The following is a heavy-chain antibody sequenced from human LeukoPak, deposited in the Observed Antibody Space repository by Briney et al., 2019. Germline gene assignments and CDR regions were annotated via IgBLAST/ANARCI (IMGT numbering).Heavy chain of an antibody. V-gene: IGHV3-7*01. CDR1: GFNISGYW. CDR3: ARVSVGTVEDY. Sequence: PGGSLRLSCAVSGFNISGYWMNWVRQAPGKGLEWVANIKEDGGEKYYLKFVKGRFTISRDPAKNSLYLQMNSLRAEDTAVYYCARVSVGTVEDYWGQGTLVTVSS. D-gene: IGHD1-7*01. CDR2: IKEDGGEK. J-gene: IGHJ4*02.